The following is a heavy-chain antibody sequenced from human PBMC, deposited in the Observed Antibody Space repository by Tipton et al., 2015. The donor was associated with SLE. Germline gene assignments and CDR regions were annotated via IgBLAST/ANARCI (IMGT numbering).Heavy chain of an antibody. Sequence: LSCAASGFTFSSYSMNWVRQAPGKGLEWIGEINHSGSTNYNPSLKSRVTMSVDTSKNQVSLKLSSVTAADTAVYYCATGIVVKFSGSLPEYAFNTWGQGTMVTVSP. J-gene: IGHJ3*02. CDR3: ATGIVVKFSGSLPEYAFNT. CDR1: GFTFSSYS. D-gene: IGHD1-26*01. V-gene: IGHV4-34*08. CDR2: INHSGST.